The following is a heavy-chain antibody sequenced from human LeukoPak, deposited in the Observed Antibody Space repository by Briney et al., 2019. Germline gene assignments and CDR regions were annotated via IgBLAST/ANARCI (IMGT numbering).Heavy chain of an antibody. CDR1: GYTFTNNY. CDR3: ARDQEGFDY. Sequence: GASVKVSCKASGYTFTNNYLHWVRQAPGQGLEWMGMIYPRDGSTSYAQNFQGRVTVTRDTSTTTVHMELRGLRSEDTAVYYCARDQEGFDYWGQGTMVTVSS. V-gene: IGHV1-46*01. CDR2: IYPRDGST. J-gene: IGHJ4*02.